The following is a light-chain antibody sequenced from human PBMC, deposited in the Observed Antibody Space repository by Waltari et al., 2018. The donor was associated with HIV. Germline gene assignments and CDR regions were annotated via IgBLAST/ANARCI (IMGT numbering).Light chain of an antibody. V-gene: IGKV3-20*01. Sequence: EIVLTQSPGTLSLSPGERATLSCRASQSVSSNYLAWYQQKPGQAPRLLIYGASSRATGIPDRFSGSGSGTDFTLTISRLEPEDFAVYYCQHYDDSPPWTFGQGTKVEIK. CDR1: QSVSSNY. CDR2: GAS. J-gene: IGKJ1*01. CDR3: QHYDDSPPWT.